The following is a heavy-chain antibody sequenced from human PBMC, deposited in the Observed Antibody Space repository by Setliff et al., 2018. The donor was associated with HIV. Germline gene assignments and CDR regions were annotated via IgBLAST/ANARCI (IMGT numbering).Heavy chain of an antibody. J-gene: IGHJ2*01. Sequence: SETLSLTCTVSGGSISSYYWSWIRQPAGKVLEWIGRIYTSGSTNYNPSLKSRVTMSVDTSNNQFSLKLSSVTATDTAVYYCARDEWLLDWSFDLWGRGTLFTVSS. V-gene: IGHV4-4*07. D-gene: IGHD3-3*01. CDR2: IYTSGST. CDR1: GGSISSYY. CDR3: ARDEWLLDWSFDL.